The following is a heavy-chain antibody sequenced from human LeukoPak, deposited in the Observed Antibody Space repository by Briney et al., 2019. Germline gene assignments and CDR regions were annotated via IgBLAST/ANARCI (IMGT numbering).Heavy chain of an antibody. Sequence: GGSLRLSCAASGFTFSDAWMSWVRQAPGKGLEWLGRIKSKIDGGTTDYAATVKGRFTISRDDSKNTVYLQMNSLRTEDTAVYYCAREGTAIIAEPYYFDYWGQGTLVTVSS. D-gene: IGHD6-13*01. V-gene: IGHV3-15*01. CDR1: GFTFSDAW. J-gene: IGHJ4*02. CDR2: IKSKIDGGTT. CDR3: AREGTAIIAEPYYFDY.